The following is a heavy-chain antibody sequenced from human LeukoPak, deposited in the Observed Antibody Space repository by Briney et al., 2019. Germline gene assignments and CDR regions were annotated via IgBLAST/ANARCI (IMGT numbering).Heavy chain of an antibody. J-gene: IGHJ4*02. D-gene: IGHD3-22*01. CDR3: AKPNYYDSGGYLFDH. CDR1: GINFITYA. Sequence: TGGSLRLSCAASGINFITYALHWVRQAPGKGLEWVAVISDDGVNKYFAESVKGRFTISRDNSKNTLYLQMNSLRAEDTAVYYCAKPNYYDSGGYLFDHWGQGTLVTVSS. V-gene: IGHV3-30-3*02. CDR2: ISDDGVNK.